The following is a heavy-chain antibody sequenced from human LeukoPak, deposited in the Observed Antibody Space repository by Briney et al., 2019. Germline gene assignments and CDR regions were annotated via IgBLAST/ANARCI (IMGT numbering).Heavy chain of an antibody. J-gene: IGHJ4*02. CDR2: ISSSSSYI. CDR1: GFTFSSYS. CDR3: ARDIAPYYDILTGQFDH. Sequence: GGSLRLSCAASGFTFSSYSMNWVRQAPGKGLEWVSSISSSSSYIYYADSVKGRFTISRDNAKNSLYLQMNSLRAEDTAVYYCARDIAPYYDILTGQFDHWGQGTLVTVSS. V-gene: IGHV3-21*01. D-gene: IGHD3-9*01.